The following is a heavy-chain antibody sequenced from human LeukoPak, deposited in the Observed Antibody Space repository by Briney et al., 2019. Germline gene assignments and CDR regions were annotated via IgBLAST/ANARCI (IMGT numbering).Heavy chain of an antibody. J-gene: IGHJ4*02. CDR2: INPNSGGT. CDR3: AKDEWFGESKYFDY. V-gene: IGHV1-2*02. D-gene: IGHD3-10*01. CDR1: GYTFTGYY. Sequence: ASVKVSCKASGYTFTGYYMHWVRQAPGQGLEWMGWINPNSGGTNYAQKFQGRVTMTRDTSISTAYMELSRLRSDDTAVYYCAKDEWFGESKYFDYWGQGTLVTVSS.